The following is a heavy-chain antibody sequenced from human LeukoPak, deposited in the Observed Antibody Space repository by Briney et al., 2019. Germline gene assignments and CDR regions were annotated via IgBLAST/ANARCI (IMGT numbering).Heavy chain of an antibody. Sequence: PSETLSLTCTVSGGSISSSSYYWAWIRQPPGKGLEWIGSIYYSGSTYYNPSLKSRVTISVDTSKNQFSLKLSSVTAADTAVYYCARRNGDYAPLDYWGQGTLVTVSS. CDR3: ARRNGDYAPLDY. V-gene: IGHV4-39*01. J-gene: IGHJ4*02. CDR1: GGSISSSSYY. D-gene: IGHD4-17*01. CDR2: IYYSGST.